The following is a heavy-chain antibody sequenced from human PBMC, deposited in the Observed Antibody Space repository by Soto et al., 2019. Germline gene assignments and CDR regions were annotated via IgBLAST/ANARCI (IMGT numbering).Heavy chain of an antibody. D-gene: IGHD3-10*01. CDR3: ARDKAGRRFGELLGGMDV. V-gene: IGHV1-2*04. J-gene: IGHJ6*02. CDR2: INPNSGGT. Sequence: ASVKVSCKASGYTFTGYYMHWLRQSAGQGLEWMGWINPNSGGTNYAQKFQGWVTMTRDTSISTAYMELSRLRSDDTAVYYCARDKAGRRFGELLGGMDVWGQGTTVTVSS. CDR1: GYTFTGYY.